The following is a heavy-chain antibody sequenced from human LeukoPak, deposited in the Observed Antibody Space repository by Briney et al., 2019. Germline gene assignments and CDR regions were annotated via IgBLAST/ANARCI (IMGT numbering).Heavy chain of an antibody. Sequence: ASETLSLTCTVSGGSINSHYWSWIRQPPGKGLEWIGDIYYSGSTNYNPSLKSRVTISVDTSKNHLSLKLSSVLAADTAIYYCVRHDSTGWNYFDYWGQGILVTVSS. CDR3: VRHDSTGWNYFDY. D-gene: IGHD6-19*01. J-gene: IGHJ4*02. CDR2: IYYSGST. V-gene: IGHV4-59*08. CDR1: GGSINSHY.